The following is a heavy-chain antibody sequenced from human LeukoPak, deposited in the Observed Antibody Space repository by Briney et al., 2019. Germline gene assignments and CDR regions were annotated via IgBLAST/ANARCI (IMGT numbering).Heavy chain of an antibody. V-gene: IGHV1-18*01. CDR1: GYTFTSYG. CDR3: ARDHLRYDFWSGYHNFDY. Sequence: ASVKVSCMASGYTFTSYGISWVRQAPGQGLEWMGWISAYNGNTNYAQKLQGRVTMTTDTSTSTAYMELRSLRSDDTAVYYCARDHLRYDFWSGYHNFDYWGQGTLVTVSS. D-gene: IGHD3-3*01. CDR2: ISAYNGNT. J-gene: IGHJ4*02.